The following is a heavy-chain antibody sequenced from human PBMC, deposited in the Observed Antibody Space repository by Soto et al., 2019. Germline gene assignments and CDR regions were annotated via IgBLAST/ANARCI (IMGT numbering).Heavy chain of an antibody. J-gene: IGHJ6*02. Sequence: GGSLRLSCAASGFTFSDYYMSWIRQAPGKGLEWVSYISSSSSYTNYADSVKGRFTISRDNAKNSLYLQMNSLRAEDTAVYYCARDRPKYSSSSGYYYYYGMDVWGQGTTVTVSS. CDR2: ISSSSSYT. CDR3: ARDRPKYSSSSGYYYYYGMDV. CDR1: GFTFSDYY. V-gene: IGHV3-11*06. D-gene: IGHD6-6*01.